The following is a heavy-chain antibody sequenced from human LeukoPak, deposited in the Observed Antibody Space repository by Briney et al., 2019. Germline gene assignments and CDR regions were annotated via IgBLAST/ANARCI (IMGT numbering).Heavy chain of an antibody. J-gene: IGHJ3*02. CDR3: ARWALGRAGKGDALDI. CDR1: GLTFGNYG. Sequence: PGMSLRLSCAASGLTFGNYGMNWVRRAPGKGLEWVGIIWSDGGKTTYADSVKGRFTISRDNSKNTLSLQMDSLRAEDTAVYYCARWALGRAGKGDALDIWGQGTMVIVSS. D-gene: IGHD6-13*01. CDR2: IWSDGGKT. V-gene: IGHV3-33*03.